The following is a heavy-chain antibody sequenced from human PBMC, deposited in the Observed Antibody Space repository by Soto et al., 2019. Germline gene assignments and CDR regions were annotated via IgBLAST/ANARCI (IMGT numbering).Heavy chain of an antibody. CDR1: GGSISGMYYY. CDR3: ARVRVIAVAGRLSWFDP. V-gene: IGHV4-39*07. CDR2: VFYTGFT. D-gene: IGHD6-19*01. Sequence: PSETLSLTCAVYGGSISGMYYYWGWLRQSPGKGPEWIGSVFYTGFTNYNPSLKSRVTISVDSSKNQFSLKLSSVTAADTAVDYCARVRVIAVAGRLSWFDPWGQGTLVTVSS. J-gene: IGHJ5*02.